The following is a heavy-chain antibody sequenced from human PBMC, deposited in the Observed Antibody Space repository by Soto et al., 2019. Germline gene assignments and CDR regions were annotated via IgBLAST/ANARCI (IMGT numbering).Heavy chain of an antibody. V-gene: IGHV4-59*08. Sequence: PSETLSLTCTVSGGSISNFYWSWIRQPPGKGLEWIGYIYYSGTTSYNPSLKSRVTISVDTSKNQFSLKLSSVTAADTAVYYCARLVWSYGTWFDPWGQGIQVTVSS. CDR3: ARLVWSYGTWFDP. D-gene: IGHD5-18*01. CDR2: IYYSGTT. CDR1: GGSISNFY. J-gene: IGHJ5*02.